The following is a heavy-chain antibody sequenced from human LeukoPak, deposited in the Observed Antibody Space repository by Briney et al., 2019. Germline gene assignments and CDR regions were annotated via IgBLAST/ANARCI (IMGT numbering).Heavy chain of an antibody. CDR2: SSAYNGNT. Sequence: GASVKVSCKASGYTLASYGISWVRQAAGQGGEWMGWSSAYNGNTNYAQKLQRRVTMTTDTSTSPAYMELRSLRSDDTAVYYCARAVTGTTGAYYYYYMDVWGKGTTVTVSS. D-gene: IGHD1-20*01. CDR1: GYTLASYG. CDR3: ARAVTGTTGAYYYYYMDV. V-gene: IGHV1-18*01. J-gene: IGHJ6*03.